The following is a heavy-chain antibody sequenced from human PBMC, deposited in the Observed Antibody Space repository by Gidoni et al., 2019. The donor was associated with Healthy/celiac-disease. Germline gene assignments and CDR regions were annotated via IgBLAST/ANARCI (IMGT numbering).Heavy chain of an antibody. Sequence: EVQLVESGGGLVKPGGSLRLSCAASGCTLRRYRMNWFRQAQGKGLEGFSSISSRSIYLYYADSVKGRFTISTDNAKNSLYLQMNSLRAEDTSVYYCARGGPYSSSWTYYFDYWGQGTLFTVSS. CDR3: ARGGPYSSSWTYYFDY. D-gene: IGHD6-6*01. V-gene: IGHV3-21*01. CDR1: GCTLRRYR. CDR2: ISSRSIYL. J-gene: IGHJ4*02.